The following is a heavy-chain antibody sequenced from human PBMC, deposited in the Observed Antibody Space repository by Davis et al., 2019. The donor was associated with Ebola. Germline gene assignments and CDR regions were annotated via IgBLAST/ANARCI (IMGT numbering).Heavy chain of an antibody. V-gene: IGHV3-15*01. CDR1: GFTFSNAW. J-gene: IGHJ2*01. Sequence: GESLMISCAASGFTFSNAWMSWVRQAPGKGLEWVGRIKSKTDGGTTDYAAPVKGRFTISRDDSKNTLYLQMNSLKTEDTAVYYCTTGLRANSLYFDLWGRGTLVTVSS. D-gene: IGHD4/OR15-4a*01. CDR2: IKSKTDGGTT. CDR3: TTGLRANSLYFDL.